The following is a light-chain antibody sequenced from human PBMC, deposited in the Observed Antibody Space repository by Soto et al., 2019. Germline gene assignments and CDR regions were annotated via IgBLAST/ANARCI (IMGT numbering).Light chain of an antibody. Sequence: EIVLTQSPATLSSFPGDRVTLSCRASQYINTRLAWYQHRPGQAPRLLIYQTSIRAAGTPARFSASGTGTDFTLTISDVQPEDFAVYYCQQRYRWPPITFGQGTRLEIK. V-gene: IGKV3-11*01. CDR1: QYINTR. J-gene: IGKJ5*01. CDR3: QQRYRWPPIT. CDR2: QTS.